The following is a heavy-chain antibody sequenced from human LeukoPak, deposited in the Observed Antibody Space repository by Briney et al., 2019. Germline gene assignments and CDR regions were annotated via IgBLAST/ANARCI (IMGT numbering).Heavy chain of an antibody. Sequence: SETLSLTCIVSGGSISSYYWSWIRQSPGKWLEWIGEINQSGSTSYNPSLKSRVTISIDTSKNQISLRLSSVTAADTAVYYCATPGYDSSRDWGQGTLVTVSS. CDR1: GGSISSYY. V-gene: IGHV4-34*01. D-gene: IGHD6-13*01. J-gene: IGHJ1*01. CDR2: INQSGST. CDR3: ATPGYDSSRD.